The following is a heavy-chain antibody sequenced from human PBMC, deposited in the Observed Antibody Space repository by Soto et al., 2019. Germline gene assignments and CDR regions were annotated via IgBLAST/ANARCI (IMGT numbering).Heavy chain of an antibody. Sequence: GGSLRLSCGASGFTFTSYGMHWVRQAPGKGQEWVAVISYDGGDKYYADSVKGRFTITRDNSKNTLYLQMNSLRAEDTAVYYCAKASGYCSSSTCSRLIYYYYGMDVWGQGTTVTVSS. CDR3: AKASGYCSSSTCSRLIYYYYGMDV. CDR1: GFTFTSYG. D-gene: IGHD2-2*01. J-gene: IGHJ6*02. V-gene: IGHV3-30*18. CDR2: ISYDGGDK.